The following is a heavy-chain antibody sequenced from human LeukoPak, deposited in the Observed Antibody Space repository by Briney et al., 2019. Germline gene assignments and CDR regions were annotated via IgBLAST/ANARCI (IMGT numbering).Heavy chain of an antibody. V-gene: IGHV1-18*04. D-gene: IGHD6-13*01. CDR3: ARDRSAYSSSWPLFDY. CDR2: ISAYNGNT. CDR1: GYTFTSYG. Sequence: ASVKVSCKASGYTFTSYGISWVRQAPGQGLGWMGWISAYNGNTNYAQKLQGGVTMTTDTSTSTAYMELRSLRSDDTAVYYCARDRSAYSSSWPLFDYWGQGTLVTVSS. J-gene: IGHJ4*02.